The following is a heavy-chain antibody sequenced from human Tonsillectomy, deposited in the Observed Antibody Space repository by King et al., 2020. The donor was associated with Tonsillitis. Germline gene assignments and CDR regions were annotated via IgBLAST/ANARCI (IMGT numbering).Heavy chain of an antibody. CDR3: ARRTTGSILRQNFDI. V-gene: IGHV4-34*01. Sequence: VQLQQWGAGLLKPSETLSLTCAVYGGSFSGYQWTWIRQPPGKGLEWIGEINHSGSTNYNPSLKSRLTISVDTSKNQLFLKVNSVTAADTAVYYCARRTTGSILRQNFDIWGQGTMVTVSS. D-gene: IGHD1-26*01. CDR2: INHSGST. J-gene: IGHJ3*02. CDR1: GGSFSGYQ.